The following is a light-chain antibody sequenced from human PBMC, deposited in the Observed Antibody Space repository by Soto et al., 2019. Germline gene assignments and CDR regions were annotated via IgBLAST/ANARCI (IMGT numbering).Light chain of an antibody. CDR2: DTS. J-gene: IGKJ3*01. V-gene: IGKV3-11*01. Sequence: EIVLTQAPTTLSFSLGERATLSCRASQTVSKYLAWYQQKPGQAPRLLIYDTSNRATGIPARFSGSGSGTDFPLTISGLQPEDFAVYYCQQRSNWPFTFGPGTTVDFK. CDR1: QTVSKY. CDR3: QQRSNWPFT.